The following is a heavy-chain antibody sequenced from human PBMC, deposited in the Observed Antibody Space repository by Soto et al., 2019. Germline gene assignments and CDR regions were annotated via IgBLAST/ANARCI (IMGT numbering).Heavy chain of an antibody. D-gene: IGHD5-12*01. CDR1: GGSISSGDYY. Sequence: QVQLQESGPGLVKPSQTLSLTCTVSGGSISSGDYYWSWIRQPTGKGLECIGYIYYSGSTYYNPSLKSRATISVDTSKNQFSLKLSSVTAADTAVYYCARWLGYGPHFDYWGQGTLVTVSS. CDR3: ARWLGYGPHFDY. CDR2: IYYSGST. J-gene: IGHJ4*02. V-gene: IGHV4-30-4*01.